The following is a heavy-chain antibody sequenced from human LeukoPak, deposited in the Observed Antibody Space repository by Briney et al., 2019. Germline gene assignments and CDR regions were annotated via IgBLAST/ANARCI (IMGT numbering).Heavy chain of an antibody. CDR1: GGSISSSSYY. J-gene: IGHJ4*02. CDR3: ARTRSGFGELRGDCDY. V-gene: IGHV4-39*01. Sequence: PSETLSLTCTGSGGSISSSSYYWRWIRQPPGKGLEWIGNIYYSRSTYYNPSLKSRVTISVDTTKNQFSLKLSSVTAADTAVYYCARTRSGFGELRGDCDYWGRGTLVTVSS. CDR2: IYYSRST. D-gene: IGHD3-10*01.